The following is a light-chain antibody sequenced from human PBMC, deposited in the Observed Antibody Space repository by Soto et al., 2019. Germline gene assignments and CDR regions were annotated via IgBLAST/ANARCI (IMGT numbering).Light chain of an antibody. Sequence: QSVLTQPASVSGSPGQSITISCTGTSSDVGGYNFVSWYQHHPGKVPKLIIFDVNNRPSGISNRFSGSKSDNTASLTISGLQAEDEADYYCTSYTTSGTYILGTGTKVTVL. CDR1: SSDVGGYNF. J-gene: IGLJ1*01. CDR3: TSYTTSGTYI. V-gene: IGLV2-14*03. CDR2: DVN.